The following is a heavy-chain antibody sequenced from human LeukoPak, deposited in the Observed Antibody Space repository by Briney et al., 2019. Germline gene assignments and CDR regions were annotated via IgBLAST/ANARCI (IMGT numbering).Heavy chain of an antibody. V-gene: IGHV3-30*02. D-gene: IGHD3-10*01. CDR2: IRYDGTKT. CDR1: KFRFSDYG. CDR3: AKDGVILAPGESWYMDV. Sequence: GGSLRLSCSASKFRFSDYGMHWVRQAPGKGLEWVAFIRYDGTKTNYAESVRGRFTISRDNSKNTLYLQMNSLRADDTAVFYCAKDGVILAPGESWYMDVWGSGTPVTVSS. J-gene: IGHJ6*03.